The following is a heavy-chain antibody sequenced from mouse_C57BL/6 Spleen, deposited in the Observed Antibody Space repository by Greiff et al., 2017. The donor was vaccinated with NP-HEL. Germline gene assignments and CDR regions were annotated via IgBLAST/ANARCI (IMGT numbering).Heavy chain of an antibody. Sequence: EVMLVESGEGLVKPGGSLKLSCAASGFTFSSYAMSWVRQTPEKRLEWVAYISSGGDYIYYADTVKGRFTISRDNARNTLYLQMSSLKSEDTAMDYCTRESPYYYGSSHGYFDVWGTGTTVTVSS. CDR3: TRESPYYYGSSHGYFDV. J-gene: IGHJ1*03. V-gene: IGHV5-9-1*02. CDR2: ISSGGDYI. CDR1: GFTFSSYA. D-gene: IGHD1-1*01.